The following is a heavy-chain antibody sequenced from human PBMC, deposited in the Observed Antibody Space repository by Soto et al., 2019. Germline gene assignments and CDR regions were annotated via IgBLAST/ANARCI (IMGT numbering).Heavy chain of an antibody. Sequence: GGSLRLSCAASGLTVMSNHMTWVRQAPGKGLEWVSAISGSGGSTYYADSVKGRFTISRDNSKNTLYLQMNSLRAEDTAVYYCAKGRPYYYDSSGYYSGCYFDYWGQGTLVTVSS. J-gene: IGHJ4*02. CDR1: GLTVMSNH. CDR3: AKGRPYYYDSSGYYSGCYFDY. CDR2: ISGSGGST. D-gene: IGHD3-22*01. V-gene: IGHV3-23*01.